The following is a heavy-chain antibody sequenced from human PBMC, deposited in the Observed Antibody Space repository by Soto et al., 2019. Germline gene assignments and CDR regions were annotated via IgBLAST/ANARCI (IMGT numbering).Heavy chain of an antibody. CDR1: GFTFISYW. V-gene: IGHV3-74*01. Sequence: PRGSVTLSCAASGFTFISYWMHWVRQAPGKGLVWVSRVNNDESSTTYADSVKGRFKISRDNANKTLYLQMNSLRAEDTAVYYCARDPAHCGGDCYAGPFDYWAKGT. CDR2: VNNDESST. CDR3: ARDPAHCGGDCYAGPFDY. D-gene: IGHD2-21*02. J-gene: IGHJ4*02.